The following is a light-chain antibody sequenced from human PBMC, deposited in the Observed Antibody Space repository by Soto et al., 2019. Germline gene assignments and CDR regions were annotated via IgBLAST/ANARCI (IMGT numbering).Light chain of an antibody. CDR3: QQYGSSRWT. V-gene: IGKV3-20*01. Sequence: EIVLTQSPCTLSLSPGERATLSCRASQSVSSSYLAWYQQKPGQAPRLLIYDASSRATGIPDRFSGSGSGTDFTLTISRLEPEDFAVYYCQQYGSSRWTFGQGTKVDIK. CDR2: DAS. CDR1: QSVSSSY. J-gene: IGKJ1*01.